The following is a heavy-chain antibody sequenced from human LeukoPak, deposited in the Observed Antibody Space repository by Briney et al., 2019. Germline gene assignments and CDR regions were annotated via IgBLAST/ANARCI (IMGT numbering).Heavy chain of an antibody. CDR3: ATLGGYDSSGYPLDY. V-gene: IGHV1-24*01. Sequence: ASVKVSCKVSGYTLTELSMHWVRQAPGKGLEGMGGCDPEDGETIYAQKFQGRVTMNEDKSTEKVYMEISSVRSEDTDVYYCATLGGYDSSGYPLDYWGQGTLVTVSS. J-gene: IGHJ4*02. CDR2: CDPEDGET. CDR1: GYTLTELS. D-gene: IGHD3-22*01.